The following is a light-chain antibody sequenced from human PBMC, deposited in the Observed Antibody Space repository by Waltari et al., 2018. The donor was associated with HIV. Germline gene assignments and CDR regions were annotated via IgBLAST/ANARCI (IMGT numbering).Light chain of an antibody. Sequence: ENQVTQSPSTLSASEGDRVTITCRTSQNVSRWLAWYQQKPGKAPKVLIYEASLLASGVPSRFSGSGSGTQFTLTISSLQPDDFATYYCQQNNGWFGPGTKVDIK. CDR2: EAS. V-gene: IGKV1-5*03. J-gene: IGKJ3*01. CDR1: QNVSRW. CDR3: QQNNGW.